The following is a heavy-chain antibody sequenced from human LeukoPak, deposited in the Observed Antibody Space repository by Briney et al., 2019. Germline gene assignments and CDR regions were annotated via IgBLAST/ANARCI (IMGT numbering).Heavy chain of an antibody. D-gene: IGHD6-13*01. V-gene: IGHV3-49*04. CDR2: IRSKAYGGTT. J-gene: IGHJ4*02. CDR3: TRVLSIAAVDY. CDR1: GFTFGDYA. Sequence: GGSLRLSCTASGFTFGDYAMSWVRQAPGKGLEWVGFIRSKAYGGTTEHAASVKGRFTISRDDSKSIAYLQMNSLKTEDTAVYYCTRVLSIAAVDYWGQGTLVTVSS.